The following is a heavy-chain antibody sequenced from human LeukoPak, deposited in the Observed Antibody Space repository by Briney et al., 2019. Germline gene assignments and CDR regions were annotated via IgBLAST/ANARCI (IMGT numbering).Heavy chain of an antibody. V-gene: IGHV4-59*08. CDR1: TGSISGYY. Sequence: SETLSLTCAVSTGSISGYYWSWIRQPPGKGLEWIGFRYYNGASNYNPSLRGRVTISVDRSKSQVSLKMTSVTAADTAVYYCARALSGSPAVFDSWGQGTLVSVSS. J-gene: IGHJ4*02. D-gene: IGHD1-26*01. CDR3: ARALSGSPAVFDS. CDR2: RYYNGAS.